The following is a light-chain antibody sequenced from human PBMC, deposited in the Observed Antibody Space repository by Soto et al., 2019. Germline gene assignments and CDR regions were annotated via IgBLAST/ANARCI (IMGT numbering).Light chain of an antibody. Sequence: AIRMTQSPSSFSASTGDRVTITCRASQGISSYLAWYQQKQGKAPKLLIYAASTLQSGVPSRFSGSGSGTDFTLTISCLQSEDFSTYYCQQYYSYLITFGQGTRLEIK. CDR1: QGISSY. CDR3: QQYYSYLIT. V-gene: IGKV1-8*01. CDR2: AAS. J-gene: IGKJ5*01.